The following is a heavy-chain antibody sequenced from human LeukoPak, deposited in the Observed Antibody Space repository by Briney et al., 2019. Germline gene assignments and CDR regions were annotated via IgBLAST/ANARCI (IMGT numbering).Heavy chain of an antibody. J-gene: IGHJ4*02. Sequence: GASVKVSCKASGFTFSSYAMHWVRQAPGKGLEWVAVISYDGSNKYYADSVKGRFTISRDNSKNTLYLQMNSLRAEDTAVYYCARDWGHYYDSSGYFHKPDYWGQGTLVTVSS. D-gene: IGHD3-22*01. V-gene: IGHV3-30-3*01. CDR1: GFTFSSYA. CDR2: ISYDGSNK. CDR3: ARDWGHYYDSSGYFHKPDY.